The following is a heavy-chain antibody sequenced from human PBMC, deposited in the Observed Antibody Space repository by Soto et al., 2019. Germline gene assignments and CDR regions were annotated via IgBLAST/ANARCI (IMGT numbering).Heavy chain of an antibody. CDR1: GFTLSDFS. D-gene: IGHD2-2*01. V-gene: IGHV3-64*01. CDR2: ISYKGGST. CDR3: ARKTVHNCISTSCPPTDYGMDV. Sequence: GGSLRLSCAASGFTLSDFSMHWVRQAAGKGLEFVSAISYKGGSTYYANSVKGRFTISRDNSKNTLYLQMNSLRAEDTAVYYCARKTVHNCISTSCPPTDYGMDVWGQGT. J-gene: IGHJ6*02.